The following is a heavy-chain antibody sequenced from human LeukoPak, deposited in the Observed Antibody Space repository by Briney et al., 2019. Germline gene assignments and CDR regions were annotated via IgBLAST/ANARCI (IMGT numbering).Heavy chain of an antibody. J-gene: IGHJ4*02. CDR3: ARSSPRSYGSDPQVY. CDR1: GFTFSDYY. Sequence: PGGSLRLSCAASGFTFSDYYMSWIRQAPGKGLEWVSYISSSGSTIYYADSVKGRFTISRDNAKNSLYLQMNSLRAEDTAVYYCARSSPRSYGSDPQVYWGQGTLVTVSS. D-gene: IGHD5-18*01. V-gene: IGHV3-11*01. CDR2: ISSSGSTI.